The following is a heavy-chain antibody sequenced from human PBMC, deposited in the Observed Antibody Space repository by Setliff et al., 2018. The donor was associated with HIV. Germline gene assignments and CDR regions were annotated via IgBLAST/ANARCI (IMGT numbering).Heavy chain of an antibody. CDR1: GGAFSSYA. J-gene: IGHJ4*02. D-gene: IGHD2-2*01. CDR2: IIPIFGTA. Sequence: SVKVSCKASGGAFSSYALSWVRQAPGQGLEWMGGIIPIFGTANYAQKFQGRVTITTDESTSTAYMELSSLRSEDTAVYYCAREVHHAAYYFDYWGQGTLVTVSS. CDR3: AREVHHAAYYFDY. V-gene: IGHV1-69*05.